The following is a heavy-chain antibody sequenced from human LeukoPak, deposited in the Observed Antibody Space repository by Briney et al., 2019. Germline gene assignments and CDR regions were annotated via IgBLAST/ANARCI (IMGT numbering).Heavy chain of an antibody. Sequence: SETLSLTCTVSDGXISTRRYYWVWIRQPPGKGLEWIGSLSYDGSTYYNPSLKSRVTMSVDTSKNQLSLKLNSGTDADTAVYYCARSHSSSWSRPFDYWGQGTLVTVSS. D-gene: IGHD6-13*01. CDR2: LSYDGST. CDR1: DGXISTRRYY. J-gene: IGHJ4*02. CDR3: ARSHSSSWSRPFDY. V-gene: IGHV4-39*01.